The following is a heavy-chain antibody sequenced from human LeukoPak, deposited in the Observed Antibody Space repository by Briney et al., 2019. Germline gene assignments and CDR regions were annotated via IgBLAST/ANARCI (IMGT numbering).Heavy chain of an antibody. CDR2: IRTKADSYAT. J-gene: IGHJ5*02. CDR1: GFTFSGSV. V-gene: IGHV3-73*01. D-gene: IGHD1-26*01. Sequence: PGGSLKLSCAASGFTFSGSVMHWVRQASGKGLEWVGRIRTKADSYATAYAASVKGRFTISRDDSKNMAFLQMNSLKTEDTALYYCTRSQWDLISSWGQGTLVTVSS. CDR3: TRSQWDLISS.